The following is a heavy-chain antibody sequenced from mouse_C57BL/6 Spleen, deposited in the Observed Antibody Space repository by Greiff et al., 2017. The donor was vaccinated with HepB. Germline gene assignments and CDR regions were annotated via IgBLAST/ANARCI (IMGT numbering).Heavy chain of an antibody. J-gene: IGHJ4*01. Sequence: VQGVESGAELVRPGASATLSCKASGYTFTDYEMHWVKQTPVHGLEWIGAIDPETGGTAYNQKFKGKAILTADKSSSTAYMELRSLTSEDSAVYYCTRRGYSNYLYYYAMDYWGQGTSVTVSS. CDR1: GYTFTDYE. D-gene: IGHD2-5*01. V-gene: IGHV1-15*01. CDR2: IDPETGGT. CDR3: TRRGYSNYLYYYAMDY.